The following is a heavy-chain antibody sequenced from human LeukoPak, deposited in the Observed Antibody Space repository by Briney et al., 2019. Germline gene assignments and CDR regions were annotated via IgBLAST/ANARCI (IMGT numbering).Heavy chain of an antibody. CDR2: IIGDGDSI. J-gene: IGHJ4*02. CDR3: ARGHVTGSDRHWDY. CDR1: DFTFRSHC. Sequence: GGSLRLSCATSDFTFRSHCMHWVRQAPGKGLECVSRIIGDGDSISYADSVKGRFTISRDNAKNTLYLQMNSLRVEDTAVYYCARGHVTGSDRHWDYWGQGVLVTVSS. V-gene: IGHV3-74*01. D-gene: IGHD3-9*01.